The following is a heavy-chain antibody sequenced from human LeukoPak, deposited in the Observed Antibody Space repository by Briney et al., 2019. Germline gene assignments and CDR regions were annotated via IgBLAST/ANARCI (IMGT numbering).Heavy chain of an antibody. J-gene: IGHJ5*02. Sequence: PGGSLRLSCAASGFTFSSYAMSWVRQAPRKGLEWVSGISGSGGSTYYADSVKGRFTISRDNSKNTLYLQMNSLRAEDTAVYYCAKDGSWYSSSPNWFDPWGQGTLVTVSS. D-gene: IGHD6-19*01. CDR1: GFTFSSYA. V-gene: IGHV3-23*01. CDR3: AKDGSWYSSSPNWFDP. CDR2: ISGSGGST.